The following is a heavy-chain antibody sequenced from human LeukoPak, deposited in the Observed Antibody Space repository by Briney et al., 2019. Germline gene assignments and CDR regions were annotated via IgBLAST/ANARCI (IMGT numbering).Heavy chain of an antibody. D-gene: IGHD1-1*01. J-gene: IGHJ6*02. CDR3: ARVERDYYYGMDV. Sequence: SETLSLTCTVSGGSISSYYWSWIRQPPGKGLEWIGYIYYSGSTNYNPSLKSRVTISVDTSKNQFSLKLSSVTAADTAVYYCARVERDYYYGMDVWGQGTTVTVSS. CDR1: GGSISSYY. CDR2: IYYSGST. V-gene: IGHV4-59*01.